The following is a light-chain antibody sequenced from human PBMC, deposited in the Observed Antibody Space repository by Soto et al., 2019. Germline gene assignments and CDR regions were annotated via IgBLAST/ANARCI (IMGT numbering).Light chain of an antibody. CDR2: GAS. J-gene: IGKJ5*01. V-gene: IGKV3-15*01. CDR3: QQYNTWPPIT. Sequence: IVLTQSPATLSVSPGERATLSCRASQSVSSNLAWHQQKPGQAPRLLIYGASTRATGLPARFSGSGSGTDFTLTISSLQSEDFAVYYCQQYNTWPPITFGQGTRLEIK. CDR1: QSVSSN.